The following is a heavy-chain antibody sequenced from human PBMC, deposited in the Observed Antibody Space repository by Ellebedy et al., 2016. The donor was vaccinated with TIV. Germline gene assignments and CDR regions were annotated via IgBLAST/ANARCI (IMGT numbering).Heavy chain of an antibody. CDR1: GFTFTTYW. CDR2: VKQDGSEE. J-gene: IGHJ4*02. V-gene: IGHV3-7*01. D-gene: IGHD6-19*01. Sequence: GGSLRLSCAASGFTFTTYWMSWVRQAPGKGLEWVANVKQDGSEENYVDSVKGRFSISRDNTKNALYVQMNSLRAEDTAVYYCARDQWLGRAYYFDYWGQGTLVTVSS. CDR3: ARDQWLGRAYYFDY.